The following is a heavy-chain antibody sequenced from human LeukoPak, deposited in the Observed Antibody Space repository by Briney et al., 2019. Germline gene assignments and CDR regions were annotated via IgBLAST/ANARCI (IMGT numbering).Heavy chain of an antibody. D-gene: IGHD6-19*01. Sequence: GASVKVSCKVSGYTLTELSMHWVRQAPGKGLEWMGGFDPEDGETIYAQKFQGRVTMTEDTSTDTAYMELSSLRPEDTAVYYCATAGYSSGWYEHDYWGQGTLVTVSS. CDR2: FDPEDGET. J-gene: IGHJ4*02. CDR3: ATAGYSSGWYEHDY. CDR1: GYTLTELS. V-gene: IGHV1-24*01.